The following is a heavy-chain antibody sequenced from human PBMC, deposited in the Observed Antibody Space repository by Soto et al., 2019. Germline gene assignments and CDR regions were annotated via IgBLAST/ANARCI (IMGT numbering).Heavy chain of an antibody. CDR2: IVNDGSDW. CDR1: GFTFSRYG. D-gene: IGHD4-17*01. CDR3: ARDDDYEANGLDY. J-gene: IGHJ4*02. V-gene: IGHV3-33*01. Sequence: GGSLRLSCAASGFTFSRYGMHWVRQVPGAGLEWLAVIVNDGSDWDYGDSVKGRFAISRDNSKNTLYLQMDSLGLEDTAVYYCARDDDYEANGLDYWGQGTLVTVSS.